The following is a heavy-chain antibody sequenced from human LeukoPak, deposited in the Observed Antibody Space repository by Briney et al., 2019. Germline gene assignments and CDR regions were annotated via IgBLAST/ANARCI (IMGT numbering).Heavy chain of an antibody. D-gene: IGHD3-22*01. V-gene: IGHV3-21*01. CDR2: ISSSSSYI. Sequence: PGGSLRLSCAASGFTFSSYSMNWVRQAPGKGREWVSSISSSSSYIYYADSVKGRFTISRDNAKNSLYLQMNSLRAEDTAVYYCARAVQTAYYYDSSGDWGQGTLVTVSS. J-gene: IGHJ4*02. CDR1: GFTFSSYS. CDR3: ARAVQTAYYYDSSGD.